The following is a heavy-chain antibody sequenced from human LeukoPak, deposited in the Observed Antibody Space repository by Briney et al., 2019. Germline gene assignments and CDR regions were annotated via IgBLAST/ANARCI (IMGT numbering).Heavy chain of an antibody. Sequence: GGSLRLSCTVSGFTVSINSMSWVRQAPGKGLEWVSFIYSGGNTHYSDSVKGRFTISRDNSKNTLYLQMSSLRAEDTAAYYCARRAGEYSHPYDYWGQGTLVTVSS. CDR2: IYSGGNT. V-gene: IGHV3-53*01. CDR3: ARRAGEYSHPYDY. D-gene: IGHD2/OR15-2a*01. J-gene: IGHJ4*02. CDR1: GFTVSINS.